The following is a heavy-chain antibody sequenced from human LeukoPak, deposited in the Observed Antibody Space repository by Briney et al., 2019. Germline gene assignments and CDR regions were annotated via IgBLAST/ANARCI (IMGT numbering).Heavy chain of an antibody. Sequence: GGSLRLSCAASGFTFSSYAMSWVRQAPEKGLEWVSAISGSGGSTYYADSVRGRFTISRDNSKNTLYPQMNSLRAEDTALYYCARVVSVAWSERRPGYYYIDVWGKGTTVTVSS. CDR1: GFTFSSYA. CDR3: ARVVSVAWSERRPGYYYIDV. V-gene: IGHV3-23*01. CDR2: ISGSGGST. J-gene: IGHJ6*03. D-gene: IGHD6-19*01.